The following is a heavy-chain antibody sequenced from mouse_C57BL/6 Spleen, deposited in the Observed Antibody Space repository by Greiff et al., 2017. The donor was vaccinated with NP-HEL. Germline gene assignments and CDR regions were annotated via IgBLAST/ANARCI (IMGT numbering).Heavy chain of an antibody. Sequence: QVQLQQPGAELVKPGASVKVSCKASGYTFTSYWMHWVKQRPGQGLEWIGRIHPSDSDTNYNQKFKGKATLTVDKSSSNAYMQLSSLTYEDAAVYYCAIGIYYYGSGYGYFDVWGTGTTVTVSS. CDR2: IHPSDSDT. V-gene: IGHV1-74*01. J-gene: IGHJ1*03. CDR3: AIGIYYYGSGYGYFDV. CDR1: GYTFTSYW. D-gene: IGHD1-1*01.